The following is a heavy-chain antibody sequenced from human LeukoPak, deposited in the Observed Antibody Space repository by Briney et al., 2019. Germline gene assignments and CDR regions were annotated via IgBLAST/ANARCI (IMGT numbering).Heavy chain of an antibody. J-gene: IGHJ5*02. V-gene: IGHV1-69*13. CDR3: ARGEGSGWYRTSWFDP. D-gene: IGHD6-19*01. CDR1: GGTFSSYA. CDR2: IIPIFGTA. Sequence: SVKVSCKASGGTFSSYAISWVRQAPGQGLEWMGGIIPIFGTANYAQKFQGRVTITADESTSTAYMELSSLRSEDTAAYYCARGEGSGWYRTSWFDPWGQGTLVTVSS.